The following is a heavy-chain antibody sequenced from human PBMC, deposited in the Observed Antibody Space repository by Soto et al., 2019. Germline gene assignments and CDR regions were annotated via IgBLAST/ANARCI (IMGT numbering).Heavy chain of an antibody. V-gene: IGHV3-30*04. D-gene: IGHD3-22*01. CDR1: GFTFSSYV. CDR3: ARVRDSTGYYAFDY. Sequence: QVQLVESGGGVVQPGRSLRLSCAASGFTFSSYVMHWVRQAPGKGLEWVAVISYDANKIYYADSLKGRFTISRDNSKNTLYLEMNSLRVDDTAIYYCARVRDSTGYYAFDYWGQGTLVTVSS. CDR2: ISYDANKI. J-gene: IGHJ4*02.